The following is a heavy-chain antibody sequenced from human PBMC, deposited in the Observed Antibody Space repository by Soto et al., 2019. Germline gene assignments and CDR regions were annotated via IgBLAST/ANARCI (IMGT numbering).Heavy chain of an antibody. J-gene: IGHJ5*02. CDR3: ARGRAYSNYGVS. Sequence: SETLSLTCTVSGGSISSGGYYWSWIRQHPGKGLEWIGYIYYSGSTYYNPSLESRVTISVDTSKNQFSLKLSSVTAADTAVYYCARGRAYSNYGVSWGQGTLVTVSS. CDR1: GGSISSGGYY. D-gene: IGHD4-4*01. CDR2: IYYSGST. V-gene: IGHV4-31*03.